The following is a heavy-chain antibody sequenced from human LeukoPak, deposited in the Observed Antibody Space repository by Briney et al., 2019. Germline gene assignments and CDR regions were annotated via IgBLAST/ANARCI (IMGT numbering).Heavy chain of an antibody. Sequence: PGRSLRLSCAASGFTFSSYGMHWVRQAPGKGLEWVAVISYDGSNKYYADSVKGRFTISRDNSKNTLYLQMNSLRAEDTAVYYCWVAVAGLNWFDPWGQGTLVTVSS. CDR3: WVAVAGLNWFDP. J-gene: IGHJ5*02. D-gene: IGHD6-19*01. V-gene: IGHV3-30*03. CDR2: ISYDGSNK. CDR1: GFTFSSYG.